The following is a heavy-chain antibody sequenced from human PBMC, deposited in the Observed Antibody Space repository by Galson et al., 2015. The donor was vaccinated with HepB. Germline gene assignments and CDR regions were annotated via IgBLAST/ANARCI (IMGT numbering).Heavy chain of an antibody. CDR2: IYSGGAT. Sequence: SLRLSCASSGFSFSNYGIHWVRQAPGKGLEWVSVIYSGGATYYADSVKGRFTISRDNSKNTLYLHVNNLRAEDTAVYYCASPFCTGGSCYPLWYWGQGTLVTVSS. D-gene: IGHD2-15*01. V-gene: IGHV3-53*01. J-gene: IGHJ4*02. CDR1: GFSFSNYG. CDR3: ASPFCTGGSCYPLWY.